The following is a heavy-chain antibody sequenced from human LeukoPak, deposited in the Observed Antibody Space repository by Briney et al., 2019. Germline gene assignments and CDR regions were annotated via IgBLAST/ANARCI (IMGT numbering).Heavy chain of an antibody. Sequence: KVSCKASGGTFNNYAISWVRQMPGKGLEWMGIIYPGDSDTRYSPSFQGQVTISADKSISTAYLQWSSLKASDTAMYYCARHDYDILTGYSGIALYWGQGTLVTVSS. D-gene: IGHD3-9*01. CDR1: GGTFNNYA. CDR2: IYPGDSDT. V-gene: IGHV5-51*01. CDR3: ARHDYDILTGYSGIALY. J-gene: IGHJ4*02.